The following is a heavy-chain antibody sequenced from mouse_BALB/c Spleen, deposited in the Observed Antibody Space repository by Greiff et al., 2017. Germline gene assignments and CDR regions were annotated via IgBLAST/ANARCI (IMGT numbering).Heavy chain of an antibody. J-gene: IGHJ3*01. CDR1: GFSLTSYD. CDR3: VREGDGPWFAY. CDR2: IWTGGGT. D-gene: IGHD3-1*01. Sequence: VQLVESGPGLVAPSQSLSITCTVSGFSLTSYDISWIRQPPGKGLEWLGVIWTGGGTNYNSAFMSRLSISKDNSKSQVFLKMNSLQTDDTAIYYCVREGDGPWFAYWGQGTLVTVSA. V-gene: IGHV2-9-2*01.